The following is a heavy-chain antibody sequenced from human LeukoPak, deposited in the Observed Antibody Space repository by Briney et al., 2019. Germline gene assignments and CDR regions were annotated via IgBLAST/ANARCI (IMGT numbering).Heavy chain of an antibody. V-gene: IGHV3-64D*06. J-gene: IGHJ4*02. CDR3: VSRYGAPPY. CDR2: ISSNGGGT. D-gene: IGHD4/OR15-4a*01. Sequence: PGGSLRLSCSVSGFTFSNYPMHWVRQAPGKGLEYVSGISSNGGGTHYADSVKGRFTISRDNSKNTLYLQMSSLRTDDTAVYYCVSRYGAPPYWGQGTLVTVSS. CDR1: GFTFSNYP.